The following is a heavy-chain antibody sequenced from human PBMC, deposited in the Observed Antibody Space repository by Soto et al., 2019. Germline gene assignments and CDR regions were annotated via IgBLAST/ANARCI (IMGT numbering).Heavy chain of an antibody. CDR2: INHSGST. D-gene: IGHD2-2*01. Sequence: SETLSLTCAVYGGSFSGYYWSWIRQPPGKGLEWIGEINHSGSTNYNPSLKSRVTISVDTSKNQFSLKLSSVTAADTAVYYCARGGWLPAAKGYYYYYGMDVWGQGTTVT. CDR3: ARGGWLPAAKGYYYYYGMDV. J-gene: IGHJ6*02. V-gene: IGHV4-34*01. CDR1: GGSFSGYY.